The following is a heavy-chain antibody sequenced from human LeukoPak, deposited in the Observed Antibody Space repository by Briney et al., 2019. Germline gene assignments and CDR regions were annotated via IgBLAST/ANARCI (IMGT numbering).Heavy chain of an antibody. V-gene: IGHV3-9*01. J-gene: IGHJ4*02. Sequence: GGSLRLSCAASGFTFDDYAMHWVRQAPGKGLEWVSGISWNSGSIGYADSVKGRFTISRDNAKNSLYLQMNSLRAEDTALYYCAKDYYGSGSFHGLGNYWGQETLVTVSS. CDR3: AKDYYGSGSFHGLGNY. CDR1: GFTFDDYA. D-gene: IGHD3-10*01. CDR2: ISWNSGSI.